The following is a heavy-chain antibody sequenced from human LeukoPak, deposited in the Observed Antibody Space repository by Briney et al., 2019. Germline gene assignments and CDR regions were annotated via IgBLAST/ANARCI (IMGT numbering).Heavy chain of an antibody. Sequence: ASVKVSCKASGYTFTDYFIHWMRQAPGQGLEWMGWMNPNSGGTKYAEKFQGRVTMTRDTSISTAYMELSRLRSDDTAVYYCARDWAPRRYYYGSGSYADAFDVWGQGTMVTVSS. V-gene: IGHV1-2*02. D-gene: IGHD3-10*01. CDR2: MNPNSGGT. J-gene: IGHJ3*01. CDR1: GYTFTDYF. CDR3: ARDWAPRRYYYGSGSYADAFDV.